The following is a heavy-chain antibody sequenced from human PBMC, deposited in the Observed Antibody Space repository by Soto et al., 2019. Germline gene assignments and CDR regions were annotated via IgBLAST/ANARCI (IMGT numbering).Heavy chain of an antibody. J-gene: IGHJ6*02. CDR1: EGSFSSYA. V-gene: IGHV1-69*12. CDR2: IIPIFSTA. Sequence: QVQLVQPGAEVKKPGSSVKVSCKASEGSFSSYAISWVRQAPGQGLEWMGGIIPIFSTANYAQKFQGRVTITADESTSTAYMELSSLRSEDTAVYYCARGPYCGGDCYYYYYYGIDGWGQGTTVTVSS. D-gene: IGHD2-21*02. CDR3: ARGPYCGGDCYYYYYYGIDG.